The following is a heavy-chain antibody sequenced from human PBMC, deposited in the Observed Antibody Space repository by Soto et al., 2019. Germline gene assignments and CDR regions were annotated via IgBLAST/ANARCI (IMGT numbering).Heavy chain of an antibody. J-gene: IGHJ5*02. CDR2: IRSKAYGGTT. CDR3: TREDIVVVVAAIQYNWFDP. CDR1: GFTFGDYA. V-gene: IGHV3-49*04. D-gene: IGHD2-15*01. Sequence: PGGSLRLSCTASGFTFGDYAMSWVRQAPGKGLEWVGFIRSKAYGGTTEYAASVKGRFTISRDDSKSIAYLQMNSLKTEDTAVYYCTREDIVVVVAAIQYNWFDPWGQVTLVTVSS.